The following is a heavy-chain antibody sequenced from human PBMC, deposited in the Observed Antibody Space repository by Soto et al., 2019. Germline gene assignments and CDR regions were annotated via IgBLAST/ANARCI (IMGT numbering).Heavy chain of an antibody. CDR3: ARARYQLLHPYYYGMDV. CDR1: GGSISSYY. CDR2: IHYSGST. V-gene: IGHV4-59*01. D-gene: IGHD2-2*01. Sequence: QVQLQESGPGLVKPSETLSLTCTVSGGSISSYYWSWIRQSPGKGREWIGYIHYSGSTKSNPSLKSRVTISVDTSRNQVSLKLSSVTAADSAVYFCARARYQLLHPYYYGMDVWGQGTTVTVSS. J-gene: IGHJ6*02.